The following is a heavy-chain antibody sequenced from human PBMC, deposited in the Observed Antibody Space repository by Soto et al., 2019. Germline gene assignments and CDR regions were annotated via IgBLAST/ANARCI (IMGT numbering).Heavy chain of an antibody. Sequence: SETLSLTCTVSGGSISSSSYYWGWIRQPPGKGLEWIGSIYYSGSTYYNPSLKSRVTISVDTSKNQFSLKLSSVTAADTAVYYCARPLHDYTYYMDVWGKGTTVT. CDR3: ARPLHDYTYYMDV. CDR1: GGSISSSSYY. V-gene: IGHV4-39*01. J-gene: IGHJ6*03. D-gene: IGHD4-4*01. CDR2: IYYSGST.